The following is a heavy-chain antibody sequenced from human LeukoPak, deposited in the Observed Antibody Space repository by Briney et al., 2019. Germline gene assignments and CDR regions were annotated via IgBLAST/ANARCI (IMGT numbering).Heavy chain of an antibody. Sequence: SQTLSLTCAISGDSVSSKNGAWNWIRQSPSRGLEWLGRTYYRSKWYDEYADSVKGRITISRDTSKNQLSLQVYSVTPEDTAVYYWARDLGTSGWYTFDFWGQGTLVTVSS. J-gene: IGHJ5*01. D-gene: IGHD6-19*01. CDR1: GDSVSSKNGA. CDR3: ARDLGTSGWYTFDF. V-gene: IGHV6-1*01. CDR2: TYYRSKWYD.